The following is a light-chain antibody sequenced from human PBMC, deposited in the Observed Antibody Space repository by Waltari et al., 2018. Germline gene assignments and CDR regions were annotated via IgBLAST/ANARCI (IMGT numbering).Light chain of an antibody. CDR1: QRLLNSNGYNY. Sequence: IVLTQSPLSLPVTPGEPASLSCRSSQRLLNSNGYNYLDWYLQQPGQSPQRLIYLASVRASGVPDRFSGSGSGTDFTLKISRVEAEDVGVYYCMQALQSPITFGGGTKVEIK. CDR2: LAS. CDR3: MQALQSPIT. V-gene: IGKV2-28*01. J-gene: IGKJ4*01.